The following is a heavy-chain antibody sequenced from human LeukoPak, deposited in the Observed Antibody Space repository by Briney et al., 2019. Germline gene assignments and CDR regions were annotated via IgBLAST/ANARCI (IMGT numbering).Heavy chain of an antibody. Sequence: GGSLRLSCAASGFTFSSYAMSWVRQAPGKGLEWVSAISGSGGSTYYAYTYYADSVKGRFTISRDNSKNTLYLQMNSLRAEDTAVYYCAKDGDYYDSSGPFDYWGQGTLVTVSS. D-gene: IGHD3-22*01. CDR2: ISGSGGSTYYAYT. J-gene: IGHJ4*02. V-gene: IGHV3-23*01. CDR1: GFTFSSYA. CDR3: AKDGDYYDSSGPFDY.